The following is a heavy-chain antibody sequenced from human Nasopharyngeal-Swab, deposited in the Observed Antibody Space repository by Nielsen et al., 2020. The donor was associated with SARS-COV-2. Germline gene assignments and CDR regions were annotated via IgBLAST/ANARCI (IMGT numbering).Heavy chain of an antibody. CDR2: IDPSDSYT. V-gene: IGHV5-10-1*01. CDR1: GYSFTSYW. D-gene: IGHD2-15*01. Sequence: ESLMLSRKGSGYSFTSYWISWVRQMPGYGLEWMGRIDPSDSYTNYSPSFQGHVTISADKSISTAYLQWSSLKASDTAMYYCARLGVYCSGGSCYGWFDPWGQGTLVTVSS. J-gene: IGHJ5*02. CDR3: ARLGVYCSGGSCYGWFDP.